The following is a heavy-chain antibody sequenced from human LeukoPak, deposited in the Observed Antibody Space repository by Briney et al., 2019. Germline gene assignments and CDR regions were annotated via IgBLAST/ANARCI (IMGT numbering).Heavy chain of an antibody. CDR1: GGYIRSYY. J-gene: IGHJ3*01. CDR3: VRPDDNSFDF. Sequence: PSETLSLTCTVSGGYIRSYYWSWIRQPAGKGLEWIGRIYTSGSTNYNPSLKSRVTMSVDTSKNQFSLKLSSVTAADTAVYYCVRPDDNSFDFWGQGTVVTVSS. D-gene: IGHD3-9*01. CDR2: IYTSGST. V-gene: IGHV4-4*07.